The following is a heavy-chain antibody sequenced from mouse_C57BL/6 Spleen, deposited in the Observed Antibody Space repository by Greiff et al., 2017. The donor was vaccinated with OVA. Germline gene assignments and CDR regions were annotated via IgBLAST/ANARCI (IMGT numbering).Heavy chain of an antibody. D-gene: IGHD1-1*01. CDR2: IYPGDGDT. CDR3: ARSPFYYYGSSYPWYFDY. Sequence: VKLVESGPELVKPGASVKISCKASGYAFSSSWMNWVKQRPGKGLEWIGRIYPGDGDTNYNGKFKGKATLTADKSSSTAYMQLSSLTSEDSAVYFCARSPFYYYGSSYPWYFDYWGQGTTLTVSS. V-gene: IGHV1-82*01. CDR1: GYAFSSSW. J-gene: IGHJ2*01.